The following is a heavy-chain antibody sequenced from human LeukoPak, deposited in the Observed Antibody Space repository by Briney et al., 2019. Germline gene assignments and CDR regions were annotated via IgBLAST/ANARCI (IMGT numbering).Heavy chain of an antibody. CDR1: GFTFSSYT. Sequence: GGSLRLSCAASGFTFSSYTMNWIRQAPGKGLEWVSSISSSTSYIYYADSVKGRFTISKDNAKNSLYLQMNSLRAEDTAIYYCTRVGYIDEGIDYWGQGTLVTVSS. CDR3: TRVGYIDEGIDY. J-gene: IGHJ4*02. D-gene: IGHD5-24*01. CDR2: ISSSTSYI. V-gene: IGHV3-21*01.